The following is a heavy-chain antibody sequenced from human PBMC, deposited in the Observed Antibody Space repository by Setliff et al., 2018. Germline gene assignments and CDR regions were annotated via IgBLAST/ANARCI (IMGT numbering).Heavy chain of an antibody. D-gene: IGHD3-16*01. CDR1: GYTFTSHY. J-gene: IGHJ3*02. V-gene: IGHV1-46*01. CDR3: AREVFAYVDEGAFDI. CDR2: INPSSGRT. Sequence: ASVKVSCKASGYTFTSHYMHWVRQAPGLGLEWMGTINPSSGRTSYAQKFQGRVTMTWDTSTSTVYMDMSSLRAEDTAVYYCAREVFAYVDEGAFDIWGQGTMVTVSS.